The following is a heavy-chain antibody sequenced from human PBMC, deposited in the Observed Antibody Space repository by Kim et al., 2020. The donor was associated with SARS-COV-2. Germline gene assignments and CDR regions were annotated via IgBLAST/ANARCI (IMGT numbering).Heavy chain of an antibody. V-gene: IGHV4-59*01. CDR1: GGSIGNYY. J-gene: IGHJ3*02. D-gene: IGHD1-26*01. CDR3: ARERIVGSTGGAFDI. Sequence: SETLSLTCTGSGGSIGNYYWSWIRQPPGKGMEWIGCIYNTGSTSRNPSLKSRVTISVDTSKNQFSLKLSPVTAADTAVYYCARERIVGSTGGAFDIWGQGTMVTVAS. CDR2: IYNTGST.